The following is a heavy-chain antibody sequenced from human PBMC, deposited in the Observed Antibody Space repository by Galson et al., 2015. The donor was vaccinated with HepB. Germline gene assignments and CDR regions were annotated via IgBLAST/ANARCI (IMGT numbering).Heavy chain of an antibody. V-gene: IGHV3-48*02. D-gene: IGHD6-13*01. CDR2: ISSRSNTI. J-gene: IGHJ3*02. Sequence: SLRLSCAASGFTFSSYSMNWVRQAPGKGLEWISYISSRSNTIYYADSVKGRFTISRDNARDSLYLQMNSLRDEDTAVYYCARADAAGLDDDAFDIWGQGTMVTVSS. CDR1: GFTFSSYS. CDR3: ARADAAGLDDDAFDI.